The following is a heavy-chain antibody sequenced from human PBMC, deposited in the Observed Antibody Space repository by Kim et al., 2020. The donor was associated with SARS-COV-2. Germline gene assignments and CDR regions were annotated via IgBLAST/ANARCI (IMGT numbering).Heavy chain of an antibody. CDR2: IYYSGST. Sequence: SETLSLTCTVSGGSISSGGYYWSWIRQHPGKGLEWIGYIYYSGSTYYNPSLKSRVTISLDTSKNQFSLKLSSVTAADTAMYYCARDYDILTGYYGMDVWGQGTTVTVSS. V-gene: IGHV4-31*03. J-gene: IGHJ6*02. CDR3: ARDYDILTGYYGMDV. CDR1: GGSISSGGYY. D-gene: IGHD3-9*01.